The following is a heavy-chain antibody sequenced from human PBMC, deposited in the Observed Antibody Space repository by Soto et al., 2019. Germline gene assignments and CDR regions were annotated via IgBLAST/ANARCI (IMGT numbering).Heavy chain of an antibody. J-gene: IGHJ6*02. Sequence: GGSLRLSCAASGFTFSSYGMHWVRQAPGKGLEWVAVISYDGSNKYYADSVKGRFTISRDNSKNTLYLQMNSLRAEDTAVYYRAKGPAIVLVPAAMNYYYGMDVWGQGTTVTVSS. D-gene: IGHD2-2*01. V-gene: IGHV3-30*18. CDR2: ISYDGSNK. CDR3: AKGPAIVLVPAAMNYYYGMDV. CDR1: GFTFSSYG.